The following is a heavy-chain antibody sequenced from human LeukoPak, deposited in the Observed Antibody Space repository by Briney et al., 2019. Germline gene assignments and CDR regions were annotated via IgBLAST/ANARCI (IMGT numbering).Heavy chain of an antibody. CDR3: ARVPSWGALDY. D-gene: IGHD3-16*01. J-gene: IGHJ4*02. V-gene: IGHV4-34*01. Sequence: PSETLSLTCAVYGGSFSGYYWSWIRQPPGKGLEWIGEINHSGSTNYNPSLKSRVTISVDTSKNQFSLKLSSVTAAVTAVYYCARVPSWGALDYWGQGTLVTVSS. CDR2: INHSGST. CDR1: GGSFSGYY.